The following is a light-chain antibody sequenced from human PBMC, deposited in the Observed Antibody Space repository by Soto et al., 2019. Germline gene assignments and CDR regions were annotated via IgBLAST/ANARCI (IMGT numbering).Light chain of an antibody. CDR1: QQVSSN. V-gene: IGKV3-15*01. CDR3: QQYNKWPYT. Sequence: EIVMTQSPATLSVSPGGSATLSCRASQQVSSNLAWYRQKPGQAPTLVIYRASTRATGIPATFSGSGSGTEFTLTISSLQSEDFAVYYCQQYNKWPYTFGQGTKLEI. J-gene: IGKJ2*01. CDR2: RAS.